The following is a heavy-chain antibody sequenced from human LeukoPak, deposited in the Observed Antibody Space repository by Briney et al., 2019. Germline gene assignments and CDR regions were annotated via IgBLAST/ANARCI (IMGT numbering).Heavy chain of an antibody. CDR2: IKHDGSEE. Sequence: GGSLRLSCAASGFTFTTYYMTWVRQAPGKGLEWVANIKHDGSEESYVDSVKGRFTISRDNAKNSLYLQMNSLRAEDTALYYCARDENFAFDIWGQGTMVTVSS. CDR3: ARDENFAFDI. J-gene: IGHJ3*02. CDR1: GFTFTTYY. V-gene: IGHV3-7*03. D-gene: IGHD2/OR15-2a*01.